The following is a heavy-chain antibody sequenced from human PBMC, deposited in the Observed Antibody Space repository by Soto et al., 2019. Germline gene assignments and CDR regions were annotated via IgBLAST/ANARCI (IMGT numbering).Heavy chain of an antibody. D-gene: IGHD5-18*01. Sequence: GGSLRLSCAASGFTFSSYNMNWVRQAPGKGLEWVSSISSSTSYIYYADSVKGRFTISRDNAKNSLYLQMNSLRAEDTAVYYCARVGYSYSEDYWGQGTLVTVSS. V-gene: IGHV3-21*01. CDR3: ARVGYSYSEDY. CDR2: ISSSTSYI. CDR1: GFTFSSYN. J-gene: IGHJ4*02.